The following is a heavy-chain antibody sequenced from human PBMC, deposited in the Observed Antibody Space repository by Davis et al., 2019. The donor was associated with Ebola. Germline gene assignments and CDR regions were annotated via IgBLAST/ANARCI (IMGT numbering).Heavy chain of an antibody. Sequence: ASVKVSCKASGYTFTSYDINWVRQATGQGLEWMGWMNPNSGNTGYAQKFQGRVTMTRDTSISTAYMELSRLRSDDTVVYYCAREGYSYGAYYFDYWGQGTLVTVSS. V-gene: IGHV1-8*01. D-gene: IGHD5-18*01. CDR1: GYTFTSYD. J-gene: IGHJ4*02. CDR3: AREGYSYGAYYFDY. CDR2: MNPNSGNT.